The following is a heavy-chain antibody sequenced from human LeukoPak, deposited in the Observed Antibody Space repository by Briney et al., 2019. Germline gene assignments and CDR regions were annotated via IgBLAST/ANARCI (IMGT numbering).Heavy chain of an antibody. CDR3: AREATYYYDSFGLEVNNNFDY. CDR1: GFTFSDYY. D-gene: IGHD3-22*01. Sequence: GGSLRLSCAASGFTFSDYYMSWIRQAPGKGLEWVSYISSSGSTIYYADSVKGRFTISRDNAKNSLYLQMNSLRAEDTAVYYCAREATYYYDSFGLEVNNNFDYWAQGTLVTVSS. J-gene: IGHJ4*02. CDR2: ISSSGSTI. V-gene: IGHV3-11*01.